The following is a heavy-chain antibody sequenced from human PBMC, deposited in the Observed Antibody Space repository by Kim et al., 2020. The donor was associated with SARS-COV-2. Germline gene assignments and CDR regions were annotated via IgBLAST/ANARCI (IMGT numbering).Heavy chain of an antibody. CDR3: ARDMLGGYAMDV. CDR1: GFSFSTYW. Sequence: WGSLRLSCAASGFSFSTYWMYWVRQAPGKGLEWLVIIKYDGSDKYYVDPVKGRFTVSRDNAKNSLYLHMTSLRAEDTAVYFCARDMLGGYAMDVWGQGTT. J-gene: IGHJ6*01. CDR2: IKYDGSDK. D-gene: IGHD3-10*02. V-gene: IGHV3-7*05.